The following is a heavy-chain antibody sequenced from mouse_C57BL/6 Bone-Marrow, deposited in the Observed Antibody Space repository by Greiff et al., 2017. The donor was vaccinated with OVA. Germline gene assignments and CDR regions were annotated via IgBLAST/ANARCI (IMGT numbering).Heavy chain of an antibody. V-gene: IGHV5-17*01. CDR1: GFTFSDYG. CDR3: ARWTGGYYFDY. CDR2: ISSGSSTI. Sequence: EVKVVESGGGLVKPGGSLKLSCAASGFTFSDYGMHWVRQAPEKGLEWVAYISSGSSTIYYADTVKGRFTIYRDNAKNTLFLQMTSLRSEDTAMYYCARWTGGYYFDYWGQGTTLTVSS. J-gene: IGHJ2*01. D-gene: IGHD4-1*01.